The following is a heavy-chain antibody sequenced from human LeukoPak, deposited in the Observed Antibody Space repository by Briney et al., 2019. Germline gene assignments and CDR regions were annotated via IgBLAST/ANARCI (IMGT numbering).Heavy chain of an antibody. V-gene: IGHV3-13*01. CDR1: GFTFSSYD. Sequence: GGSLRLSCAASGFTFSSYDMHWVRQATGRGLEWVSAIGTAGDTYYPGSVKGRFTISRENAKNSLYLQMNSLRAGDTAVYYCAREPMVAATPLDFDYWGQGTLVTVSS. J-gene: IGHJ4*02. CDR3: AREPMVAATPLDFDY. CDR2: IGTAGDT. D-gene: IGHD2-15*01.